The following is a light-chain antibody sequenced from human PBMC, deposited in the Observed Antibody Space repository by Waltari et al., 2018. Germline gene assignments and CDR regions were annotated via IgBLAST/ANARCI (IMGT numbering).Light chain of an antibody. CDR1: QSISTW. Sequence: DIQMTQSPSTLSASVVDRFLITCRASQSISTWLAWYQQKPGKAPKLLIFAASSLQTGVPSRFSGSGSGTEFTLTINSLQPDDFATYYCQNYNAYRTFGQGTKVEIK. CDR3: QNYNAYRT. V-gene: IGKV1-5*01. J-gene: IGKJ1*01. CDR2: AAS.